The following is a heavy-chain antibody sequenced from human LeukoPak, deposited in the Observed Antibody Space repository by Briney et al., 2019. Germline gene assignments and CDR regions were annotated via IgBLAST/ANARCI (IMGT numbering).Heavy chain of an antibody. CDR2: ISDSGST. CDR1: GGSLSTHH. J-gene: IGHJ4*02. Sequence: SSETLSLTCVVSGGSLSTHHWSWIRQSPGRGLEWIGYISDSGSTNYNPSLKSRVTISVDTSKNQFSLMLSSVTAADTAVCYCARGYDSSAYYPFNYWGQGTLVTVSS. V-gene: IGHV4-59*11. D-gene: IGHD3-22*01. CDR3: ARGYDSSAYYPFNY.